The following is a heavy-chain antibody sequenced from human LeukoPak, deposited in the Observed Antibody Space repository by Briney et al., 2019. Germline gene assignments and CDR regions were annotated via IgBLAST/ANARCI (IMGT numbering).Heavy chain of an antibody. CDR2: IRSKANSYAT. V-gene: IGHV3-73*01. Sequence: GGSLKLSCAASGFTFSGSTMHWVCQASGKGLEWVGRIRSKANSYATAYAASVKGRFTTSRDDSKNTAYLQMNSLKTEDTAVYYCARDLLGGATAMFDYWGQGTLVTVSS. J-gene: IGHJ4*02. D-gene: IGHD1-26*01. CDR3: ARDLLGGATAMFDY. CDR1: GFTFSGST.